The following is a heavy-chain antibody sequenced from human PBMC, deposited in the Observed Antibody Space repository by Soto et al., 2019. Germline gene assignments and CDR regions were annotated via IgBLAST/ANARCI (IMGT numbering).Heavy chain of an antibody. CDR2: ISSNGGST. CDR3: VKDDCSGGSCYFDSFDY. D-gene: IGHD2-15*01. CDR1: GFTFSRYD. V-gene: IGHV3-64D*06. J-gene: IGHJ4*02. Sequence: LRLSCSASGFTFSRYDLHSFREAPCQVLEYVSAISSNGGSTYYADSVKGRFTISRDNSKNTLYLQMSSLRAEDTAVYYCVKDDCSGGSCYFDSFDYWGQGTLVTVSS.